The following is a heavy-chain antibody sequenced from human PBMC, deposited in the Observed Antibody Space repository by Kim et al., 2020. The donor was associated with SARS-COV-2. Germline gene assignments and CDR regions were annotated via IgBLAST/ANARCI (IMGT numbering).Heavy chain of an antibody. V-gene: IGHV4-34*01. J-gene: IGHJ4*02. CDR2: T. D-gene: IGHD3-3*01. Sequence: TNYTPSLKSRVTISVDTSKNQFSLKLSSVTAADTAVYYCASSGKEWLQNYWGQGTLVTVSS. CDR3: ASSGKEWLQNY.